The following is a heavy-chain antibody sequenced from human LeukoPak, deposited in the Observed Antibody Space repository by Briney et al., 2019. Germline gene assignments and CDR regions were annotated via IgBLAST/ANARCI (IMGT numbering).Heavy chain of an antibody. J-gene: IGHJ3*02. V-gene: IGHV4-31*03. CDR3: AREGVGYCSGGSCYSDAFDI. Sequence: SQTLSLTCTVSGGSISSGGYHWSWIRQHPGKGLEWIGYIYYSGSTYYNPSLKSRVTISVDTSKNQFSLKLSSVTAADTAVYYCAREGVGYCSGGSCYSDAFDIWGQGTMVTVSS. CDR1: GGSISSGGYH. CDR2: IYYSGST. D-gene: IGHD2-15*01.